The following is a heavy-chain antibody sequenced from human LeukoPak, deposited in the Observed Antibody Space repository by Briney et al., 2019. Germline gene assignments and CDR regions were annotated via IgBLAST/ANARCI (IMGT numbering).Heavy chain of an antibody. Sequence: PSETLSLTCTVSGGSISSYYWSWIRQPPGKGLEWIGYIYYSGSTNYNPSLKSRVTISVDTSKNQFYLKLSSVTAADTAVYYCARGGEGYYDSSGYYFDYWGQGTLVTVSS. CDR1: GGSISSYY. CDR2: IYYSGST. CDR3: ARGGEGYYDSSGYYFDY. J-gene: IGHJ4*02. D-gene: IGHD3-22*01. V-gene: IGHV4-59*01.